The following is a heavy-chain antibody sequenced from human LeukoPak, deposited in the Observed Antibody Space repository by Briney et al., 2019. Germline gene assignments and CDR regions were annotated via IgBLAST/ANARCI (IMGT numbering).Heavy chain of an antibody. V-gene: IGHV3-13*01. CDR3: AREKYCSGGSCHFDY. D-gene: IGHD2-15*01. Sequence: PGRSLRLSCAASGFTFDDYAMHWVRQAPGKGLEWVSGIGTAGEIYYPGSVKGRFTISRENAKNSLYLQMNSLRAGDTAVYYCAREKYCSGGSCHFDYWGQGTLVTVSS. CDR2: IGTAGEI. CDR1: GFTFDDYA. J-gene: IGHJ4*02.